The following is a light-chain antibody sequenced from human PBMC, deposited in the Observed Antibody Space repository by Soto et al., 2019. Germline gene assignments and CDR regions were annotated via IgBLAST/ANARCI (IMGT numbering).Light chain of an antibody. V-gene: IGLV2-8*01. CDR1: SSDVGAYNY. CDR3: SSYDGRDVFV. J-gene: IGLJ1*01. CDR2: EVS. Sequence: QSMLTQPSSASGSPGQSVAISCTGTSSDVGAYNYVAWYQQHPGKVPKLMIYEVSKRPSGVPDRFSGSKSGNTASLTVSGLQAEDEADYYCSSYDGRDVFVFGTGTKVTVL.